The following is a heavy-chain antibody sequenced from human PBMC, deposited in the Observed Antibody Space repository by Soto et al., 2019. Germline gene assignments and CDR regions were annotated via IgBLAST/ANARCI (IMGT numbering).Heavy chain of an antibody. J-gene: IGHJ3*02. CDR3: ARPFEYSSLGDGAFDI. CDR1: GFTFSSYG. V-gene: IGHV3-33*01. CDR2: IWYDGSNK. D-gene: IGHD6-6*01. Sequence: QVQLVESGGGVVQPGRSLRLSCAASGFTFSSYGMHWVRQAPGKGLEWVAVIWYDGSNKYYADSVKGRFTISRDNSKNTLYLQMNSLRAEDTAVYYCARPFEYSSLGDGAFDIWGQGTMVTVSS.